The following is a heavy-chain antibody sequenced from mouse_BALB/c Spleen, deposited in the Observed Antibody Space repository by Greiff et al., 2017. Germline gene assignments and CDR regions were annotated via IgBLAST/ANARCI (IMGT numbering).Heavy chain of an antibody. J-gene: IGHJ1*01. Sequence: EVMLVESGGGLVKPGGSLKLSCSASGFTFSSYAMSWVRQTPEKRLEWVASISSGGSTYYPDSVKGRFTISRDNARNILYLQMSSLRSEDTAMYYCARAEDGYHWYFDVWGAGTTVTVSS. CDR1: GFTFSSYA. V-gene: IGHV5-6-5*01. D-gene: IGHD2-3*01. CDR2: ISSGGST. CDR3: ARAEDGYHWYFDV.